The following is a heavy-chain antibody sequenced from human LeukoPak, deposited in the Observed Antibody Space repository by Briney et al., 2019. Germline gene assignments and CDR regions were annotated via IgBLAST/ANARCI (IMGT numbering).Heavy chain of an antibody. CDR1: GFTFSSYS. CDR2: ISSSSSYI. Sequence: GGSLRLSCAASGFTFSSYSMNWVRQAPGKGLEWVSSISSSSSYIYYADSVKGRFTISRDNAKNSLYLQMNSLRAEDTAVYYCARDQSGIAAAGPDAFDIWGQGTMVTVSS. J-gene: IGHJ3*02. V-gene: IGHV3-21*01. CDR3: ARDQSGIAAAGPDAFDI. D-gene: IGHD6-13*01.